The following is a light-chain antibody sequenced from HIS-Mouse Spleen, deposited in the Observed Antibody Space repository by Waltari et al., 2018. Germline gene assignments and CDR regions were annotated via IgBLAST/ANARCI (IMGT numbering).Light chain of an antibody. CDR1: ALPKKY. CDR2: EDS. CDR3: YSTDSSGNHRV. V-gene: IGLV3-10*01. Sequence: SYELTQPPSVSVSPGQPARITCPGDALPKKYASWYQQKSGQAPVLVIYEDSKRPSGIPERFSGSSSGTMATLTISGAQVEDEADYYCYSTDSSGNHRVFGGGTKLTVL. J-gene: IGLJ2*01.